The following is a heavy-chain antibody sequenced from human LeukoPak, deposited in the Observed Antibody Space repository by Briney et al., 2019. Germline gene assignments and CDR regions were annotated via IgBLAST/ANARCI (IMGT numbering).Heavy chain of an antibody. CDR1: GYTLTELS. V-gene: IGHV1-24*01. J-gene: IGHJ6*02. CDR3: AAPIPTRYYYYGMDF. CDR2: FDPGYGET. Sequence: ASVKVSCKVSGYTLTELSIHWVRQAPGKGLEWMGGFDPGYGETIYAQKFQGRVTMTEDTSTDTAYMELSSLRSEDTAVYYCAAPIPTRYYYYGMDFWGQGTTVTVSS.